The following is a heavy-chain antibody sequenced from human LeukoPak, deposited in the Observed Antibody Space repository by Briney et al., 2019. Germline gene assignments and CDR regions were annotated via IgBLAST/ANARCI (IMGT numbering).Heavy chain of an antibody. D-gene: IGHD5-12*01. J-gene: IGHJ4*02. CDR2: ISGSGGST. Sequence: GGTLRLSCAASGFTFSSYAMSWVRQAPGKGLEWVSAISGSGGSTYYADSVKGRFTISRDRSKNTLYLQMNSLRAEDTAVYYCARDSPRGNSGYDSDSWGQGTLVTVSS. CDR1: GFTFSSYA. CDR3: ARDSPRGNSGYDSDS. V-gene: IGHV3-23*01.